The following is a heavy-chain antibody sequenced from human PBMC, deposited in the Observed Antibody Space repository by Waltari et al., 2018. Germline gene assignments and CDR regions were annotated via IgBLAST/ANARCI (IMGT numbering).Heavy chain of an antibody. J-gene: IGHJ4*02. V-gene: IGHV4-38-2*01. CDR2: IYHSGRT. Sequence: QVQLQESGPGLVKPSETLSLTCAVSGYSIRSGYYWGWIRQPPGKGLEWIGSIYHSGRTYYSPSLKSRATIAVDTSKNQFSLKLSSVTAADTAVYYCARPGGRVSRSYFDYWGQGTLVTVSS. D-gene: IGHD3-16*01. CDR1: GYSIRSGYY. CDR3: ARPGGRVSRSYFDY.